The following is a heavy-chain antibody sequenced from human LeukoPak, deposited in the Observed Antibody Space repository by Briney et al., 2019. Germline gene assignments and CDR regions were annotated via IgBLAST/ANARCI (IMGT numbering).Heavy chain of an antibody. CDR1: GFTFSSYD. D-gene: IGHD3-10*01. Sequence: GSLRLSCAASGFTFSSYDMHWVRQAPGKGLEWVAVISYDGSNKYYADSVKGRFTISRDNSKNTLYLQMNSLRAEDTAVYYCAKNSGSYYGAFDYWGQGTLVTVSS. V-gene: IGHV3-30*18. CDR2: ISYDGSNK. J-gene: IGHJ4*02. CDR3: AKNSGSYYGAFDY.